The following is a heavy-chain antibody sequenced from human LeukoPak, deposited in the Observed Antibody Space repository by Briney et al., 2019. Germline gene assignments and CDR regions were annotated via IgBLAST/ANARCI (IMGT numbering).Heavy chain of an antibody. D-gene: IGHD5-18*01. CDR1: GFTVSSNY. J-gene: IGHJ6*03. V-gene: IGHV3-53*01. CDR3: AKVSSYGLNYYYYYYMDV. CDR2: IYSGGST. Sequence: GGSLRLSCAASGFTVSSNYMSWVRQAPGKGLEWVSVIYSGGSTYYADSVKGRFIISRDNSKNTLYLQMNSLRAEDTAVYYCAKVSSYGLNYYYYYYMDVWGKGTTVTISS.